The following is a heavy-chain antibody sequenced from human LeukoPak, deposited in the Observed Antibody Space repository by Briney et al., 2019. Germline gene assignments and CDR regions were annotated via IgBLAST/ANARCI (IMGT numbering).Heavy chain of an antibody. CDR2: IGSSVNNT. CDR1: GFSFSNHA. Sequence: GSLRLACAGSGFSFSNHALSWVRQAPGKGLEWVSSIGSSVNNTHYADSVKGRFTISRDNSKNTLYLQMNSLRAEDTAVYYCARDQAFDWFYYYYGMDVWGLGTTIIVSS. D-gene: IGHD3-9*01. CDR3: ARDQAFDWFYYYYGMDV. J-gene: IGHJ6*02. V-gene: IGHV3-23*01.